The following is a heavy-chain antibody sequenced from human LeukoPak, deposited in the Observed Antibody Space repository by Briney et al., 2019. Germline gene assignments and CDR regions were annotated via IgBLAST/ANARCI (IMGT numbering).Heavy chain of an antibody. D-gene: IGHD5-24*01. CDR3: ARIRDGYNDAYDI. Sequence: ASVKVSCKASGYTLTSYYTHLVRQAPGQGFEWMAIINPSDGSTTNSQKFQGRVTMTRDTSTSTVYMELSGLRSEDTALYYCARIRDGYNDAYDIWGQGTMVTVSS. J-gene: IGHJ3*02. CDR2: INPSDGST. V-gene: IGHV1-46*01. CDR1: GYTLTSYY.